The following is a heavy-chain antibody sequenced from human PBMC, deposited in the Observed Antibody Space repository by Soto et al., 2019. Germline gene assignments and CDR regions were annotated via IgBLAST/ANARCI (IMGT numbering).Heavy chain of an antibody. Sequence: QVQLEESGGGVVQPGRSLRLSCTASGFAFSDYGMHWVRQAPGKGLEWVAIIFYDESHKYYADSVKGRFTISRDNSRNTVELQMNSLRAEDTATYFCARRRSTVTTPWFYHGMDVWGRGTTVTVSS. CDR3: ARRRSTVTTPWFYHGMDV. J-gene: IGHJ6*02. D-gene: IGHD4-17*01. CDR2: IFYDESHK. CDR1: GFAFSDYG. V-gene: IGHV3-33*01.